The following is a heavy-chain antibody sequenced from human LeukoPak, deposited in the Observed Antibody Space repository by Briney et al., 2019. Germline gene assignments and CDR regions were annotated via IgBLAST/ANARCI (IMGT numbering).Heavy chain of an antibody. D-gene: IGHD4-23*01. CDR3: ARGIDDGGLTPLLDY. V-gene: IGHV4-59*11. CDR2: IYYSGST. Sequence: SETLSLTCTVSGGSISSHYWSWIRQPPGKGLEWIGYIYYSGSTNYNPSLKSRVTISVDTSKNQFSLKLSSVTAADTAVYYCARGIDDGGLTPLLDYWGQGTLVTVSS. J-gene: IGHJ4*02. CDR1: GGSISSHY.